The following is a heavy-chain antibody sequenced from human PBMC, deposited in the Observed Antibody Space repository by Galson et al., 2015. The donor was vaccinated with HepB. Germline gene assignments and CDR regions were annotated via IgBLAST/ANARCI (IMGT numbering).Heavy chain of an antibody. CDR2: INHSGST. Sequence: LSLTCAVYGGSFSGYYWSWIRQPPGKGLEWIGEINHSGSTNYNPSLKSRVAISVDTSKNQFSLKLSSVTAADTAMYYCARGAYTPYCSSTSCYLWFDPWGQGILVTVSS. V-gene: IGHV4-34*01. CDR3: ARGAYTPYCSSTSCYLWFDP. D-gene: IGHD2-2*01. J-gene: IGHJ5*02. CDR1: GGSFSGYY.